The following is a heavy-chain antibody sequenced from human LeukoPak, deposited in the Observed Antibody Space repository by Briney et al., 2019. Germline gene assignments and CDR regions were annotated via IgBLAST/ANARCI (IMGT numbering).Heavy chain of an antibody. CDR2: MLDTVTT. CDR3: ATIKRGNIFGYFDF. CDR1: GGSISSYY. V-gene: IGHV4-4*09. Sequence: SETLSLTCTLSGGSISSYYWSWIRQPPGKGLEWIGYMLDTVTTKDNPSLKSRFTLSADTSKNQFSLRLTSVTAADTAVYYCATIKRGNIFGYFDFWGQGILVTVSS. J-gene: IGHJ4*02. D-gene: IGHD5-18*01.